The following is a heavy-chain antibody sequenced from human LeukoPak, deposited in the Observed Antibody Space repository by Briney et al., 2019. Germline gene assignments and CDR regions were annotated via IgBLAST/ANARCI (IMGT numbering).Heavy chain of an antibody. Sequence: GWSVTLTCSASGFTFSSYAMHWVRQAAGKGLEYVSAISSNGGSTYYADPVKGRFTISRDNSKNTLYLQMSSLRAEDTAVYYCVKDRMGALTGYYIHWGQGTLVTVSS. V-gene: IGHV3-64D*06. CDR3: VKDRMGALTGYYIH. CDR2: ISSNGGST. CDR1: GFTFSSYA. J-gene: IGHJ4*02. D-gene: IGHD3-9*01.